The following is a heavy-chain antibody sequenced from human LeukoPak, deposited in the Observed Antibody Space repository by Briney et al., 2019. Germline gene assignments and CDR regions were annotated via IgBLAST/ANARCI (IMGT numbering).Heavy chain of an antibody. J-gene: IGHJ4*02. CDR1: GFTFSSYW. CDR3: AKQPNRIQSIVGATFYFDY. CDR2: IKQVGSEK. V-gene: IGHV3-7*03. Sequence: GGSLRLSCAASGFTFSSYWMSWVRQAPGKGLEWVANIKQVGSEKYYVDSVKGRFTISRDNAKNSLYLQMNSLRAEDTAVYYCAKQPNRIQSIVGATFYFDYWGQGTLVTVSS. D-gene: IGHD1-26*01.